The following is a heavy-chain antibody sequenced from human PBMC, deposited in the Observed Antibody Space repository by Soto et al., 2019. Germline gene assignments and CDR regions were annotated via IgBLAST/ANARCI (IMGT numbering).Heavy chain of an antibody. J-gene: IGHJ5*02. V-gene: IGHV4-34*01. CDR1: GGSFSDDY. CDR3: ARIAVVPSALDP. Sequence: SETLSLTCDIYGGSFSDDYWSWIRQPPGKGLEWIGEVYHSGSANYNPSLKSRVSMSVDKSKKQFSLRLSSVTAADTALYYCARIAVVPSALDPWGQGTLVTVSS. CDR2: VYHSGSA. D-gene: IGHD2-2*01.